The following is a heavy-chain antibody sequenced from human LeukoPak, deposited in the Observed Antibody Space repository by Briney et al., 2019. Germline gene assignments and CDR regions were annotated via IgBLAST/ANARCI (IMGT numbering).Heavy chain of an antibody. J-gene: IGHJ4*02. CDR3: ASEVRGSGRDFDY. V-gene: IGHV3-11*01. CDR2: IGTRSNPI. Sequence: GGSLRLSCAASGFSYSDFYMSWIRQAPGMGLEWISYIGTRSNPIVYADSVKGRITISRDDAKNSLYLQMNSLRDEDTAVYFCASEVRGSGRDFDYWGQGILVTVSS. D-gene: IGHD1-26*01. CDR1: GFSYSDFY.